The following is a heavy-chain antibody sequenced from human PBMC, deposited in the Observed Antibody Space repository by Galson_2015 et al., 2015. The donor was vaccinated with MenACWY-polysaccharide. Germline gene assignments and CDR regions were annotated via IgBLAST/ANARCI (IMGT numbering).Heavy chain of an antibody. J-gene: IGHJ4*02. Sequence: SLRLSCAASGFTFSNYAMSWVRQAPGKGLEWVSTIGGSGSNTHYADSVKGRFTISRDNSKNTLSLQMNSLRAEDTAVYYCAGVRYSTGKYQFDYWGQGTLVAVSS. CDR3: AGVRYSTGKYQFDY. D-gene: IGHD2-2*01. V-gene: IGHV3-23*01. CDR1: GFTFSNYA. CDR2: IGGSGSNT.